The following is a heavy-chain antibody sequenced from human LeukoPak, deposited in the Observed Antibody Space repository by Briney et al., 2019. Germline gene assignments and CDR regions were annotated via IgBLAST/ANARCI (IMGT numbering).Heavy chain of an antibody. J-gene: IGHJ4*02. CDR3: ARDDSRPHPYYHY. D-gene: IGHD3-22*01. CDR1: GGTFSSYA. Sequence: ASVKVSCKASGGTFSSYAISWVRQAPGQGLEWMGRIIPILGIANYAQKFQGRVTITADKSTSTAYMELSSLRSEDTAVYYCARDDSRPHPYYHYWGQGTLVTVSS. CDR2: IIPILGIA. V-gene: IGHV1-69*04.